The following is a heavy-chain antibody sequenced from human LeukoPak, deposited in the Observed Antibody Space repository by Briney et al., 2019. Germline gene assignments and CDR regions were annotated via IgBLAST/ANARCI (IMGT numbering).Heavy chain of an antibody. V-gene: IGHV1-69*02. CDR2: IIPILGIA. J-gene: IGHJ4*02. CDR1: GYTFTSYY. CDR3: ATRYCSGGSCHNYFDY. Sequence: SVKVSCKASGYTFTSYYVHWVRQAPGQGLEWMGRIIPILGIANYAQKFQGRVTITADKSTSTAYMELSSLRSEDTAVYYCATRYCSGGSCHNYFDYWGQGTLVTVSS. D-gene: IGHD2-15*01.